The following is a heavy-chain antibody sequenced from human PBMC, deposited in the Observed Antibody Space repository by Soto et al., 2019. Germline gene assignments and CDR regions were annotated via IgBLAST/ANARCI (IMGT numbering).Heavy chain of an antibody. CDR2: ISGSGGST. CDR3: AKARTRAAAGPGYYFDY. Sequence: GWSLRLSCAASGFTFSSYAMSWVRQAPGKGLEWVSSISGSGGSTYYADSVKGRFTISRDNSKNTLYLQMNSLRAEDTAVYYCAKARTRAAAGPGYYFDYWGQGTLVTVSS. V-gene: IGHV3-23*01. CDR1: GFTFSSYA. D-gene: IGHD6-13*01. J-gene: IGHJ4*02.